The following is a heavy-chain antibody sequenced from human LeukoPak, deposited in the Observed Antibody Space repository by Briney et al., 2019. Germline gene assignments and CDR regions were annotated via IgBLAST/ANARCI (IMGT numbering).Heavy chain of an antibody. Sequence: GGSLRLSCAASGFTFTSYSMNWVRQAPGKGLEWVSTISGGGGSTYYADSVKGRFTISRDNSKNTLYLQMNSLRAEDTAVYYCATAGSGWYWNFDYWGQGTLVTVSS. J-gene: IGHJ4*02. CDR2: ISGGGGST. CDR3: ATAGSGWYWNFDY. V-gene: IGHV3-23*01. CDR1: GFTFTSYS. D-gene: IGHD6-19*01.